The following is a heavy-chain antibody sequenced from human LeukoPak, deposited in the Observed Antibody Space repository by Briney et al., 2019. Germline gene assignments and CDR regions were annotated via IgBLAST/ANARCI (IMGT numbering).Heavy chain of an antibody. D-gene: IGHD2-15*01. CDR3: ARHDCTGGTCYPRGFDY. Sequence: GGSLRLSCAASGFSFSSHGMHWVRQAPGKGLEWVAVIWYDGSDKYYADSVKGRFTISRDNSKNALYLQMNSLRAEDTAVYYCARHDCTGGTCYPRGFDYWGQGTLVTVSS. J-gene: IGHJ4*02. V-gene: IGHV3-33*01. CDR2: IWYDGSDK. CDR1: GFSFSSHG.